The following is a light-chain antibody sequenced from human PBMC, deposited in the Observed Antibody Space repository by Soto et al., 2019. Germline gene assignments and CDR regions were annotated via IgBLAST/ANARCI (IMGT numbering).Light chain of an antibody. CDR2: GAS. V-gene: IGKV3-20*01. J-gene: IGKJ3*01. CDR3: QQYSSSPPEFT. CDR1: QSVSSNY. Sequence: ENVLTQSPGTLSVSPGERVTLSCRASQSVSSNYLAWDQQRPGQAPRLLIFGASYRATGIPDRFSGSGSGTDFTLTISRLEPEDFAVYYCQQYSSSPPEFTFGPGTKVDSK.